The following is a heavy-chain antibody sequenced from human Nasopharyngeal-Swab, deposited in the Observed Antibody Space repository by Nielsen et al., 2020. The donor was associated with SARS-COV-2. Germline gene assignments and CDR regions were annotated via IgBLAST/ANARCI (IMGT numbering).Heavy chain of an antibody. CDR2: INHSGST. J-gene: IGHJ5*02. V-gene: IGHV4-34*01. Sequence: PGKGLEWIGEINHSGSTNYNPSLKSRVTISVDTSKNQSSLKLSSVTAADTAVYYCARGFRTPIVVVVAACCPAHGGHWFDPWGQGTLVTVSS. CDR3: ARGFRTPIVVVVAACCPAHGGHWFDP. D-gene: IGHD2-15*01.